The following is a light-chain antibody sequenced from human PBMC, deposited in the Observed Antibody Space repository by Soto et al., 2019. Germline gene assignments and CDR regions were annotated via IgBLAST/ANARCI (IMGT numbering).Light chain of an antibody. CDR2: KAS. CDR3: LQHYNYSWT. Sequence: DIQMTQSPSTLSASVGDRVTITCRASQSIRNWLAWYQQKPGKAPELLIYKASRLETGVPLRFSGNESGTEFTLTISSLQPDDFATYYCLQHYNYSWTFGQGTKVEIK. CDR1: QSIRNW. V-gene: IGKV1-5*03. J-gene: IGKJ1*01.